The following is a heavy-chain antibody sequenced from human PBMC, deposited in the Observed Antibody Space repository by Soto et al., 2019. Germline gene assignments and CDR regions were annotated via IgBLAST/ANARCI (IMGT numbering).Heavy chain of an antibody. J-gene: IGHJ1*01. CDR1: GGTFSSYA. D-gene: IGHD3-22*01. V-gene: IGHV1-69*01. Sequence: QVQLVQSGAEVKKPGSSVKVSCKASGGTFSSYAISWVRQAPGQGLEWMGGIIPIFGTANYAQKFQGRVTITADESTSTADMELSSLRSEDTAVYYCARGHGSSGYYLAEYFQHWGQGTLVTVSS. CDR3: ARGHGSSGYYLAEYFQH. CDR2: IIPIFGTA.